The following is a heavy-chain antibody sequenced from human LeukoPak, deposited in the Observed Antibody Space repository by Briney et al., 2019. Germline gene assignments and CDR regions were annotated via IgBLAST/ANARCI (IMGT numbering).Heavy chain of an antibody. V-gene: IGHV4-34*01. CDR3: ARGPSVFTMVRGVIIFDY. CDR2: INHSGST. Sequence: SETLSLTCDVYGGSFSGYYWSWIRQPPGKGLEWIGEINHSGSTNYNPSLKSRVTISVDTSKNQFSLKLSSVTAADTAVYYCARGPSVFTMVRGVIIFDYWGQGTLVTVSS. CDR1: GGSFSGYY. D-gene: IGHD3-10*01. J-gene: IGHJ4*02.